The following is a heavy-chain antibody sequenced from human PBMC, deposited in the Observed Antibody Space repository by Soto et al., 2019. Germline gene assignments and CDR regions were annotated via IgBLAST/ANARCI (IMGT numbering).Heavy chain of an antibody. V-gene: IGHV1-46*01. J-gene: IGHJ4*02. CDR2: INPSGGST. D-gene: IGHD6-13*01. Sequence: GASVKVSCKASGYTFTSYYMHWVRQAPGQGLEWMGIINPSGGSTSYAQKFQGRVTMTKDTSTSTAYMELRSLRSDDTAVYYCARDPKKQEFDYWGQGTLVTVSS. CDR3: ARDPKKQEFDY. CDR1: GYTFTSYY.